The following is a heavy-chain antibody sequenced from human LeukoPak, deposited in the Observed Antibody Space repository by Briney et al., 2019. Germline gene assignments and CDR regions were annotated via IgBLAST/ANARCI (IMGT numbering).Heavy chain of an antibody. D-gene: IGHD2-15*01. CDR2: ISSSSSTI. CDR3: AREIPIDTFDY. V-gene: IGHV3-48*01. J-gene: IGHJ4*02. CDR1: GFTFSSYS. Sequence: GGSLRLSCAASGFTFSSYSMNWVRQAPGKGLEWVSYISSSSSTIYYADSVKGRFTISRDNAKNSLYLQMNSLRAEDTAVYYCAREIPIDTFDYWGQGTLVTVSS.